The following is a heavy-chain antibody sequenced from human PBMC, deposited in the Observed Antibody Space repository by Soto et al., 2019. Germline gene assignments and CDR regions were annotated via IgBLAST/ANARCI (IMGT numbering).Heavy chain of an antibody. CDR3: ARGLGSSGWYSPWDAFDI. V-gene: IGHV4-4*02. CDR2: IYHSGST. Sequence: SETLSLTCAVSGGSISSSNWWSWVRQPPGKGLEWIGEIYHSGSTNYNPSLKSRVTISVDKSKNQFSLKLRSVTAEDTAVYYCARGLGSSGWYSPWDAFDIWGQGTMVTVSS. J-gene: IGHJ3*02. CDR1: GGSISSSNW. D-gene: IGHD6-19*01.